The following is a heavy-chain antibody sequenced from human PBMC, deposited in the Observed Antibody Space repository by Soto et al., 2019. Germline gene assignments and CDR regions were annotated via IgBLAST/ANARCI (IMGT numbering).Heavy chain of an antibody. J-gene: IGHJ6*02. Sequence: GGSLRLSCAASGFTFSSYDMHWVRQATGKGLEWVSAIGTAGDTYYPGAGKGRFTISRENAKNSLYLQMNSRRAGDAAVYYCARAYSSSTREDYYYGMDVWGQGTTVTVSS. V-gene: IGHV3-13*01. CDR2: IGTAGDT. CDR3: ARAYSSSTREDYYYGMDV. D-gene: IGHD6-6*01. CDR1: GFTFSSYD.